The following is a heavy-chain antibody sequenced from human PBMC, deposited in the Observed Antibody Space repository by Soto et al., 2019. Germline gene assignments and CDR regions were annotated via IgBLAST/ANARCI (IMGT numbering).Heavy chain of an antibody. CDR3: AAGVTTPPYYYGMDV. D-gene: IGHD1-26*01. J-gene: IGHJ6*02. CDR1: GFTFTSSA. CDR2: IVVGSGNT. V-gene: IGHV1-58*01. Sequence: ASVKVSCKASGFTFTSSAVQWVRQARGQRLEWIGWIVVGSGNTNYAQKFQERVTITRDMSTSTAYMELSSLRSEDTAVYYCAAGVTTPPYYYGMDVWGQGTTVTVSS.